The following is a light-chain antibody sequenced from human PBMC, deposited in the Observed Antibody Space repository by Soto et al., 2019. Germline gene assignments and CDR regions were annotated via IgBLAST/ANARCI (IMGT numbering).Light chain of an antibody. CDR2: DVS. Sequence: QAVLTQPASVCGSPGQSITISYTGTSSDVGSYNYVSWYQQHPGKAPKVMIYDVSNRPSGVSYRFSGSKSGNTASLTISGLQAEDEADYYCSSYTTSSTYVFGTGTKVTV. J-gene: IGLJ1*01. V-gene: IGLV2-14*01. CDR1: SSDVGSYNY. CDR3: SSYTTSSTYV.